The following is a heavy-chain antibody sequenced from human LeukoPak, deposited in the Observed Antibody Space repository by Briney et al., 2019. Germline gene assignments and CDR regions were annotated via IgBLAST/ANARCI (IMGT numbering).Heavy chain of an antibody. CDR1: GFTFSSYA. J-gene: IGHJ4*02. D-gene: IGHD3-3*01. Sequence: GGSLRLSCAASGFTFSSYAMHWVRQAPGKGLEWVAVISYDGSNKYYADSVKGRFTISRDNSKNTLYLQMNSLRAEDTAVYYCARDRGRITIFGPFDYWGRGTLVTVSS. V-gene: IGHV3-30-3*01. CDR3: ARDRGRITIFGPFDY. CDR2: ISYDGSNK.